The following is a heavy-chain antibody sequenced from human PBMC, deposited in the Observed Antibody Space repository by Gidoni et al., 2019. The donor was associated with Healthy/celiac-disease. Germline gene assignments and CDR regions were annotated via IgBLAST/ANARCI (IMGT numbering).Heavy chain of an antibody. V-gene: IGHV4-34*01. CDR3: ARGREASGDFGY. D-gene: IGHD1-26*01. J-gene: IGHJ4*02. CDR2: INHSGST. CDR1: GGSFSGYY. Sequence: QVQLQQWGAGLLKPSETLSLTCAVYGGSFSGYYWSWIRQPPGKGLEWIGEINHSGSTNYNPSLKSRVTISVDTSKNQFSLKLSSVTAADTAVYYCARGREASGDFGYWGQGTLVTVSS.